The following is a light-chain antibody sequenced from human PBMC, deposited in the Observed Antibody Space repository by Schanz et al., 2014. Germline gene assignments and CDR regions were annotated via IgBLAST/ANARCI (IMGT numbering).Light chain of an antibody. CDR3: QQRSNWPPTIT. V-gene: IGKV3D-20*02. CDR2: GAS. J-gene: IGKJ4*01. CDR1: QSVSSN. Sequence: EIVMTQSPATLSVSPGERATLSCRASQSVSSNLAWYQQKPGQAPRLLIYGASSRATGIPDRFSGSGSGTDFTLTISRLEPEDFALYYCQQRSNWPPTITFGGGTKIDIK.